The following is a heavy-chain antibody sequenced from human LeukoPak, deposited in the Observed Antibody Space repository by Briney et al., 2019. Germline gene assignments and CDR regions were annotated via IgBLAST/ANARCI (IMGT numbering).Heavy chain of an antibody. D-gene: IGHD3-3*01. CDR1: GYTFTGYY. J-gene: IGHJ4*02. Sequence: ASVKVSCKASGYTFTGYYMHWVRQAPGQGLEWMGWINPNSGGTNYAQKFQGRVTMTRDTSISTAYMELSRLRSDDTAVYYCARGVYDFWSGYQAPGYWGQGTLVTVSS. V-gene: IGHV1-2*02. CDR3: ARGVYDFWSGYQAPGY. CDR2: INPNSGGT.